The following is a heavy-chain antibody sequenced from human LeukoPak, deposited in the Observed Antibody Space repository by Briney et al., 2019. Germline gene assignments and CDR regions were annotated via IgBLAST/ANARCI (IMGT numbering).Heavy chain of an antibody. D-gene: IGHD3-16*02. J-gene: IGHJ4*02. CDR1: GGSISSGGYY. V-gene: IGHV4-31*03. CDR3: ARASRAYDYVWGSYRYLDY. CDR2: IYYSGST. Sequence: PSQTLSLTCTVSGGSISSGGYYWSWIRQHPGKGLEWIGYIYYSGSTYYDPSLKSRVTISVDTSKNQFSLKLSSVTAADTAVYYCARASRAYDYVWGSYRYLDYWGQGALVTVSS.